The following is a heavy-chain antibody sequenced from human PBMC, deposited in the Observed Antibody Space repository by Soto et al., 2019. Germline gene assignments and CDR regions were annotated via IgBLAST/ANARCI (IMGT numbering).Heavy chain of an antibody. Sequence: SSETLSLTCAVSGGSISSSNWWSWVRQPPGKGLEWIGEIYHSGSTNYNPSLKSRVTISVDKSKNQFSLKLSSVTAADTAVYYCARLVWQWLAAYFDYWGQGTLVTVSS. CDR2: IYHSGST. D-gene: IGHD6-19*01. J-gene: IGHJ4*02. CDR3: ARLVWQWLAAYFDY. CDR1: GGSISSSNW. V-gene: IGHV4-4*02.